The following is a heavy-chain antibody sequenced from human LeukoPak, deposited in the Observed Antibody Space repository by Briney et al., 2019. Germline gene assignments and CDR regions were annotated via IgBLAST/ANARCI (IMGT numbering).Heavy chain of an antibody. CDR2: IIPIFGTA. CDR3: ARAQGYCSSTSCPPQYYYYGMDV. CDR1: GGTFSSYA. Sequence: SVKVSCKASGGTFSSYAISWVRQAPGQGLEWMGGIIPIFGTANYAQKFQGRVTITADESTSTAYMELSSLRSEDTAVYYCARAQGYCSSTSCPPQYYYYGMDVWGQGTTVTVSS. V-gene: IGHV1-69*13. D-gene: IGHD2-2*01. J-gene: IGHJ6*02.